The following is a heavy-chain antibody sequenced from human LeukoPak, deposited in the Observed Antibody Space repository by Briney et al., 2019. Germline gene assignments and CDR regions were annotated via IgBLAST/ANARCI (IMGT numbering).Heavy chain of an antibody. CDR1: GFTFSSYW. CDR3: ARAAPTRTLIGSGADY. J-gene: IGHJ4*02. Sequence: GGSLRLSCAASGFTFSSYWMRWVRQAPGKGLEWVANINQDGGQKNYMDSVKGRFTVSRDNAKNSLYLQMNSLRAEDTAVYYCARAAPTRTLIGSGADYWGQGTLVTVSS. CDR2: INQDGGQK. V-gene: IGHV3-7*01. D-gene: IGHD3-22*01.